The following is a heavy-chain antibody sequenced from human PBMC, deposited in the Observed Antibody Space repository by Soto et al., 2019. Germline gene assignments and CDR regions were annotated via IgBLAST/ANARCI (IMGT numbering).Heavy chain of an antibody. CDR3: ARGWGYDSNDYYYAY. J-gene: IGHJ4*02. V-gene: IGHV1-69*01. D-gene: IGHD3-22*01. Sequence: QVQLVQSGAEVRKPGSSVKVSCKASGGTFSRHAISWVRQAPGQGLEWMGGIIPIFGTANHAHKFQGRGTIIAAESTSTVYMELSSLRSEDTAMYYCARGWGYDSNDYYYAYWGQGTLVIVSS. CDR2: IIPIFGTA. CDR1: GGTFSRHA.